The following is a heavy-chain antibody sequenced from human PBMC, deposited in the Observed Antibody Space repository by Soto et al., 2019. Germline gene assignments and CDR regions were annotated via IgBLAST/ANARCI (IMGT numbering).Heavy chain of an antibody. CDR1: GGSISSGGYY. V-gene: IGHV4-31*03. Sequence: SETLSLTCTVSGGSISSGGYYWSWIRQHPGKGLEWIGYIYYSGSTYHNPSLKSRVTISVDTSKNQFSLKLSSVTAADTAVYYCARMYSSGWYGDYWGQGTLVTVSS. CDR3: ARMYSSGWYGDY. J-gene: IGHJ4*02. CDR2: IYYSGST. D-gene: IGHD6-19*01.